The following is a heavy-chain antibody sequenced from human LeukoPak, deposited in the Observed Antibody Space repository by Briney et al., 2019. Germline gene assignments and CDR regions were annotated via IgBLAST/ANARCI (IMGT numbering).Heavy chain of an antibody. CDR2: ISGSGAST. D-gene: IGHD2-15*01. CDR1: GFTFSSYA. Sequence: GGSLRLSCAASGFTFSSYAMSWVRQAPGKGLEWVSAISGSGASTYYADSVKGRFTISRDNSKDKMDLQMHSLRAKDTHESDCVKDGSRRMAIRFYYWGEGTLVTVSS. J-gene: IGHJ4*02. CDR3: VKDGSRRMAIRFYY. V-gene: IGHV3-23*01.